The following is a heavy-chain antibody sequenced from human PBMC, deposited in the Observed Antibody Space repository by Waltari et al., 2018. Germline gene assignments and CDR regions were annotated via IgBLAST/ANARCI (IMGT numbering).Heavy chain of an antibody. V-gene: IGHV4-59*01. CDR1: GGSISSYY. J-gene: IGHJ3*02. CDR2: IDYSRST. CDR3: ARDYGDYDAFDI. D-gene: IGHD4-17*01. Sequence: QVQLQESGPGLVKPSETLSLTCTVSGGSISSYYWSWIRQPPGKGLEWIGYIDYSRSTHYNPSLKIRVTISVDTSKNQFSLKLSSVTAADTAVYYCARDYGDYDAFDIWGQGTMVTVSS.